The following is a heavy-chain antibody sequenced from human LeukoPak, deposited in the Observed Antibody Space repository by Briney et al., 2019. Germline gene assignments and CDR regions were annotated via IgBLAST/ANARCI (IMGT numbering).Heavy chain of an antibody. Sequence: GGSLRLSCAASGFTVSSNYMSWVRQAPGKGLEWVSVIYSGGSTYYADSVKGRFTISRDNSKNTLYLQMNSLRAEDTAVYYCARAVGILTGNNEGYWGQGTLATVSS. CDR2: IYSGGST. CDR1: GFTVSSNY. V-gene: IGHV3-66*01. D-gene: IGHD3-9*01. J-gene: IGHJ4*01. CDR3: ARAVGILTGNNEGY.